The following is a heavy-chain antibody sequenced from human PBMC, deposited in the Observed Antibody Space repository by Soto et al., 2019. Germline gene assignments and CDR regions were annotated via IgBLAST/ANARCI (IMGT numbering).Heavy chain of an antibody. CDR1: GFTFSSYS. CDR3: AREVIAARGRETFDY. CDR2: ISSSSSTI. Sequence: EVQLVESGGGLVQPGGSLRLSCAASGFTFSSYSMNGVRQAPGKGLEWVSYISSSSSTIYYADSVKGRFTISRDNAKNSLYLQMNSLRAEDTAVYYCAREVIAARGRETFDYWGQGTLVTVSS. J-gene: IGHJ4*02. V-gene: IGHV3-48*01. D-gene: IGHD6-6*01.